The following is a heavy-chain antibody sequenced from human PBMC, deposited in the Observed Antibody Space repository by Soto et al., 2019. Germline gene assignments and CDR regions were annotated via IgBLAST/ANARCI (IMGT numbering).Heavy chain of an antibody. J-gene: IGHJ4*02. V-gene: IGHV3-30*18. CDR1: GFTFSSYG. CDR2: ISFDGSNK. D-gene: IGHD4-17*01. CDR3: AKDPGYGDYEDYFDY. Sequence: QVQLVESGGGVVQPGRSLRLSCAASGFTFSSYGMHWVRQAPGKGLEWVAVISFDGSNKYYADSVQGRFTISGDNSKNTLYLQMNSLRAEDTAVYYCAKDPGYGDYEDYFDYWGQGTLVTVSS.